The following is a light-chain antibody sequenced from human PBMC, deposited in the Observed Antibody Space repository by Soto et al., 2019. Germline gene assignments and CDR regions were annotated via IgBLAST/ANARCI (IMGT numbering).Light chain of an antibody. J-gene: IGKJ2*01. Sequence: DIQMTQSPSTLSASVGDRVTITCRASQTISTWLAWYQQKPGKAPKLLIYKASTLQGGVLSRFSGSGSGTEFTLTISSLQPDDFATYYCQQYSSYTPYTFGQGTNLEIK. V-gene: IGKV1-5*03. CDR3: QQYSSYTPYT. CDR1: QTISTW. CDR2: KAS.